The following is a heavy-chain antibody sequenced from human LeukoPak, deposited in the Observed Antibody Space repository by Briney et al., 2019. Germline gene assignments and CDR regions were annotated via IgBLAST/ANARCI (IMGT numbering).Heavy chain of an antibody. J-gene: IGHJ4*02. CDR2: INPISGGT. V-gene: IGHV1-2*02. CDR3: AREDGSFDY. Sequence: ASVKVSCRASGYTFTGYYIHWVRQAPGQGLEWMGWINPISGGTNYAEKFQGRVTTTRDTSINTPYMEVTRLTSDDTAVYYCAREDGSFDYWGQGTLVIVSS. CDR1: GYTFTGYY. D-gene: IGHD5-24*01.